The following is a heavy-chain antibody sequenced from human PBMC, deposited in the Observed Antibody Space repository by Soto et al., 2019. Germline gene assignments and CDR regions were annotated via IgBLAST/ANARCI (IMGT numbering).Heavy chain of an antibody. Sequence: SETLSLTCAVYGGSFSGYYWSWIRQPPGKGLEWIGEINHSGSTNYNPSLKSRVTISVDTSKNQFSLKLSSVTAADTAVDYCASFLGIAVAGEDAFDIWGQGTMVTVSS. CDR2: INHSGST. CDR1: GGSFSGYY. D-gene: IGHD6-19*01. V-gene: IGHV4-34*01. CDR3: ASFLGIAVAGEDAFDI. J-gene: IGHJ3*02.